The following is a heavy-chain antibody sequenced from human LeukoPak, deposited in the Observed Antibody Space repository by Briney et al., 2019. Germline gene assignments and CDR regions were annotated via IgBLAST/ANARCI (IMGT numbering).Heavy chain of an antibody. CDR1: GYTFTSYG. D-gene: IGHD3-22*01. V-gene: IGHV1-18*01. Sequence: ASVKVSCKASGYTFTSYGISWVRQAPGQGLEWMGWISAYNGNTNYAQKLQGRVTMTTDTSTSTAYMELSSLTSDDTAVYYCAKDLIKGYDNSGYYYPDYWGQGTLVTVSS. CDR2: ISAYNGNT. J-gene: IGHJ4*02. CDR3: AKDLIKGYDNSGYYYPDY.